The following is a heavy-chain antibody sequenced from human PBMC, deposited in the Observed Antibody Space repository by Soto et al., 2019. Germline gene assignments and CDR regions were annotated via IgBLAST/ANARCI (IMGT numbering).Heavy chain of an antibody. Sequence: PGGSLRLSCAASGFTVSSNYMSWVRQAPGKGLEWVSVIYSGGSTYYADSVKGRFTISRDNSKNTLYLQMNSLRAEDTAVYYCAKEHYYGTYYYGMDVWGQGTTVTVSS. CDR3: AKEHYYGTYYYGMDV. V-gene: IGHV3-66*01. CDR2: IYSGGST. CDR1: GFTVSSNY. J-gene: IGHJ6*02. D-gene: IGHD3-10*01.